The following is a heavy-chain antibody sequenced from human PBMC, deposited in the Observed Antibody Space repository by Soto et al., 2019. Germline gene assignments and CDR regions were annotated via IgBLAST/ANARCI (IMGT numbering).Heavy chain of an antibody. V-gene: IGHV3-23*01. J-gene: IGHJ3*02. CDR1: GFTFSSYA. D-gene: IGHD3-22*01. CDR3: AKDRLVVVITTSGPDAFDI. CDR2: ISGSGGST. Sequence: EVQLLESGGGLVQPGGSLRLSCAASGFTFSSYAMSWVRQAPGKGLEWVSAISGSGGSTYYADSVKGRFTISRDNSKNTLYLQMNSLRAEDTAVYYCAKDRLVVVITTSGPDAFDIWGQGTMVTVSS.